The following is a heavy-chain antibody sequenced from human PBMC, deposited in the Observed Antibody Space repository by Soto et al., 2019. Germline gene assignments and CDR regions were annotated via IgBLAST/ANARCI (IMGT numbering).Heavy chain of an antibody. D-gene: IGHD1-26*01. Sequence: GGSLRLSCAASGFTLSDYTMNWVRQAPGKGLEWVSSISSSGDYIYYADSLKGRFTISRDSPKSSLYLQMNSLRAEDTAVYYCTRDRKGEPNASGYWGPGPLVTVSS. V-gene: IGHV3-21*01. CDR3: TRDRKGEPNASGY. CDR1: GFTLSDYT. CDR2: ISSSGDYI. J-gene: IGHJ4*02.